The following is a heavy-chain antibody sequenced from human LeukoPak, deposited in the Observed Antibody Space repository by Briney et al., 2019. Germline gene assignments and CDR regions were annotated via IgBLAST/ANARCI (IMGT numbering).Heavy chain of an antibody. CDR3: AKDWIPYNRVFDCFDF. J-gene: IGHJ4*02. Sequence: PGGSLRLSRAGSGFTFSIHAMSWVRQAPGKGLEWVSTIGGGDTYYADSVKGRFTISRDDSQSTVHLQMNSLRAEDTAVYYCAKDWIPYNRVFDCFDFWGQGTLVTASS. CDR2: IGGGDT. CDR1: GFTFSIHA. V-gene: IGHV3-23*01. D-gene: IGHD1-1*01.